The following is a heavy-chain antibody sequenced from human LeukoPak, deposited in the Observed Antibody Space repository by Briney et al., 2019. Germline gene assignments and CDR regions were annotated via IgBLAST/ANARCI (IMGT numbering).Heavy chain of an antibody. CDR3: ARRPVEWVGELIPSWFDP. Sequence: ASVKVSCKASGYTFTGYYMHWVRQAPGQGLEWMGWINPNSGGTNYAQKFQGRVTMTRDTSISTAYMELSRLRSDDTAVYYCARRPVEWVGELIPSWFDPWGQGTLVTVSS. J-gene: IGHJ5*02. CDR1: GYTFTGYY. V-gene: IGHV1-2*02. D-gene: IGHD3-10*01. CDR2: INPNSGGT.